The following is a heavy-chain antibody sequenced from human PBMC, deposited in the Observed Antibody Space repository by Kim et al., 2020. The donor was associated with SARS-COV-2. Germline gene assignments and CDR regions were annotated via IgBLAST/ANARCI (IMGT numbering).Heavy chain of an antibody. V-gene: IGHV4-59*01. D-gene: IGHD1-26*01. CDR1: GGSISSYY. Sequence: SETLSLTCTVSGGSISSYYWSWIRQPPGKGLEWIGYIYYSGSTNYNPSLKSRVTISVDTSKNQFSLKLSSVTAADTAVYYCARDSIVGALGAFDIWGQGT. CDR2: IYYSGST. J-gene: IGHJ3*02. CDR3: ARDSIVGALGAFDI.